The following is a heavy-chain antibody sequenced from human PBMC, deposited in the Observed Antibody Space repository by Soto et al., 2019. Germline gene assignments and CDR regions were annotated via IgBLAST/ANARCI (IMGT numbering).Heavy chain of an antibody. V-gene: IGHV3-53*01. D-gene: IGHD6-19*01. CDR2: IYSGGNT. Sequence: GGSLRLSCAGSGFIVSSYYMSWVRQAPGKGLEWISVIYSGGNTYYADSVKGRFTISRDNSENTLYLQLNSLRAEDTAVYYCAKSGGNGWFADAFDVWGQGTMVTVSS. J-gene: IGHJ3*01. CDR3: AKSGGNGWFADAFDV. CDR1: GFIVSSYY.